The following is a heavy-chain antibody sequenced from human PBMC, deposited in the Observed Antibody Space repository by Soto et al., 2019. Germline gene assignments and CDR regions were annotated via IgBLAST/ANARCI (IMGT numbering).Heavy chain of an antibody. CDR2: INHSGST. Sequence: SETLSPTCAVYGGSFSGYYWTWIRQPPGTGLEWIGEINHSGSTNYNPSLKSRVTMSVDTSKNQFSLKLTSVTAADTAVYYCARDKITGLFDYWGQGTLVTVSS. V-gene: IGHV4-34*01. D-gene: IGHD2-8*02. CDR1: GGSFSGYY. CDR3: ARDKITGLFDY. J-gene: IGHJ4*02.